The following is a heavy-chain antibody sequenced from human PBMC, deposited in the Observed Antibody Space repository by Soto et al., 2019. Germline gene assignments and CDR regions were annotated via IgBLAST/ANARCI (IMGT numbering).Heavy chain of an antibody. V-gene: IGHV4-31*03. D-gene: IGHD6-19*01. J-gene: IGHJ6*02. CDR2: IYYSGST. Sequence: PSETLSLTCPVSGGSIRSGGYYWSWIRQHPGKGLEWIGYIYYSGSTYYNPSLKSRVTISVDTSKNQFSLKLSSVTAADTAVYYCARDFTDSSGPTLGMGVWGQGTTVTVSS. CDR3: ARDFTDSSGPTLGMGV. CDR1: GGSIRSGGYY.